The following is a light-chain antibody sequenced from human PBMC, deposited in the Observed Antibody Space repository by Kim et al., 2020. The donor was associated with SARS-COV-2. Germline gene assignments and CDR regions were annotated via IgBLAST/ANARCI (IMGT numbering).Light chain of an antibody. V-gene: IGKV2-28*01. CDR1: QSLLQSNGYNY. Sequence: DIVLTQSPLSLPVTPGEPASISCRSSQSLLQSNGYNYLDWYLQKPGQSPQLLIYLGSNRASGVPDRFSGSGSGTDFTLTISSLQAEDVAVYYCQQYYSTPYTFGQGTKLEI. J-gene: IGKJ2*01. CDR2: LGS. CDR3: QQYYSTPYT.